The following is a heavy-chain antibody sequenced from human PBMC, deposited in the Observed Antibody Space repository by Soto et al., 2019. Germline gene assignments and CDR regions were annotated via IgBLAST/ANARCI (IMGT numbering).Heavy chain of an antibody. CDR1: GGTFSSYA. V-gene: IGHV1-69*01. D-gene: IGHD3-3*01. CDR3: ARDLKSTYYDFWSGYSLRWMRGGMDV. Sequence: QVQLVQSGAEVKKPGSSVKVSCKASGGTFSSYAISWVRQAPGQGLEWMGGIIPIFGTANYAQKFQGRVTTTADEPTSTGCMEMSRLRSEDTAVYYRARDLKSTYYDFWSGYSLRWMRGGMDVWGQGTTVTVSS. J-gene: IGHJ6*02. CDR2: IIPIFGTA.